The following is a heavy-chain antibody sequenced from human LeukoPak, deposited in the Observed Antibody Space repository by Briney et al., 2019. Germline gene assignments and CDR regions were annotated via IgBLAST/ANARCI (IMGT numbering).Heavy chain of an antibody. CDR1: GGSISSNKYY. CDR3: ARHDIVATTLDY. Sequence: SETLSLTCTVSGGSISSNKYYWSWIRQPPGKGLEWIGSIYYSGSTNYSPSLKSRVTISVDTSKNQFSLKLSSVTAADTAVYYCARHDIVATTLDYWGQGTLVTVSS. D-gene: IGHD5-12*01. CDR2: IYYSGST. J-gene: IGHJ4*02. V-gene: IGHV4-61*01.